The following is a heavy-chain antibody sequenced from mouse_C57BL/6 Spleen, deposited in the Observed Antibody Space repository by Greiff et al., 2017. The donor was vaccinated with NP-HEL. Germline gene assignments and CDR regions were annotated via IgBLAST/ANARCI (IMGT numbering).Heavy chain of an antibody. CDR2: IYPGDGDT. CDR1: GYAFSSSW. V-gene: IGHV1-82*01. Sequence: VQLQQSGPELVKPGASVKISCKASGYAFSSSWMNWVKQRPGKGLEWIGRIYPGDGDTNYNGKFKGKATLTADKSSSTAYMQLSSLTSEDSAVYFCASEEGYYGSSYVDYWGQGPTLTVSS. J-gene: IGHJ2*01. D-gene: IGHD1-1*01. CDR3: ASEEGYYGSSYVDY.